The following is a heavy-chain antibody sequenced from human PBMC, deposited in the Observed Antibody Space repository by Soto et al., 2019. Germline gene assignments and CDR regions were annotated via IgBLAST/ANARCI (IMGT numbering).Heavy chain of an antibody. D-gene: IGHD4-4*01. CDR3: ARRVGTVTTRHYYYYYMDV. Sequence: SETLSLTCTVSGGSISSSSYYWGWIRQPPGKGLEWTGSIYYSGSTYYNPSLKSRVTISVDTSKNQFSLKLSSVTAADTAVYYCARRVGTVTTRHYYYYYMDVWGKGTTVTVSS. J-gene: IGHJ6*03. CDR1: GGSISSSSYY. CDR2: IYYSGST. V-gene: IGHV4-39*01.